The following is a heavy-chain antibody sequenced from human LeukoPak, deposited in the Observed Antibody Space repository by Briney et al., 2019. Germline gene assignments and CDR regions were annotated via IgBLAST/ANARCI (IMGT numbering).Heavy chain of an antibody. CDR1: GFTVSSNY. CDR2: IYSVGNT. Sequence: GGSLRLSCAASGFTVSSNYMSWVRQAPGKGLECVSVIYSVGNTDYADSVKGRFTISRDSSKNTLYLQMNSLRAEDTAVYYCARQGATAGIVYWGQGTPDAVSS. CDR3: ARQGATAGIVY. V-gene: IGHV3-53*01. J-gene: IGHJ4*02. D-gene: IGHD6-13*01.